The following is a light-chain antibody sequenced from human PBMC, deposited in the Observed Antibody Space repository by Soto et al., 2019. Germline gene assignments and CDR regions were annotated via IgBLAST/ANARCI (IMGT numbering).Light chain of an antibody. V-gene: IGKV1-8*01. CDR3: QHYYSYPRT. CDR1: QGISSY. CDR2: AAS. Sequence: AIRMTQSPSSFSASTGDRVTITCRASQGISSYLAWYQQKPGKAPKLLIYAASTLQSGVPSRFSGSGSGTDFTLTISCLQSEDFATYYCQHYYSYPRTFCQGTKLEIK. J-gene: IGKJ2*01.